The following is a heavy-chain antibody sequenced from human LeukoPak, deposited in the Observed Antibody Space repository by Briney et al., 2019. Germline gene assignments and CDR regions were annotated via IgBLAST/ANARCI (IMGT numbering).Heavy chain of an antibody. J-gene: IGHJ5*02. CDR1: GGSISSYY. CDR3: ARGGRSDNWFDP. Sequence: PSETLSLTCTVSGGSISSYYWSWIRQPPGKGLEWIGYIYYSGSTNYNPSLKSRVTISVDTPKSQFSLKLSSVTAADTAVYYCARGGRSDNWFDPWGQGTLVTVSS. V-gene: IGHV4-59*01. CDR2: IYYSGST.